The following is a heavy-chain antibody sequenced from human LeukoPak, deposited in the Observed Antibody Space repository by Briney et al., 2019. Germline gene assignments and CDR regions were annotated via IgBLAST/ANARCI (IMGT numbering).Heavy chain of an antibody. J-gene: IGHJ3*02. D-gene: IGHD2-21*01. Sequence: GGSLRLSCAASGFTVSSNYMSWVRQAPGKGLEWVSVIYSGGSTYYADSVKGRFTISRDNSKNTLYLQMNSLRAEDTAVYYCARVQIDHDAFDIWGQGTMVTVSS. V-gene: IGHV3-66*01. CDR1: GFTVSSNY. CDR3: ARVQIDHDAFDI. CDR2: IYSGGST.